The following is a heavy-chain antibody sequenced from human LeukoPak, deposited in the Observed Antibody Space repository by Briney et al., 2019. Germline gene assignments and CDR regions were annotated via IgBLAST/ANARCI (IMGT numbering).Heavy chain of an antibody. CDR1: GYSFTSYW. CDR3: ARRSGSDALDI. CDR2: IYPGDSYT. D-gene: IGHD3-10*01. J-gene: IGHJ3*02. Sequence: GESLKISCKGSGYSFTSYWIAWVRQMPGKGLEWMGIIYPGDSYTTYSPSFQGQVTISANKSISTAYLQWRSLKASDTAMYYCARRSGSDALDIWGQGTMVTVSS. V-gene: IGHV5-51*01.